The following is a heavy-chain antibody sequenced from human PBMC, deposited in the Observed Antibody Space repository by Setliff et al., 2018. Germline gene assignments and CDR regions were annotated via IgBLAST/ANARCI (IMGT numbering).Heavy chain of an antibody. CDR1: GFTFYSYA. J-gene: IGHJ3*02. CDR3: ARCTGGDCYLDAFDI. D-gene: IGHD2-21*02. V-gene: IGHV3-23*01. CDR2: ISNSGGST. Sequence: PGGSLRLSCAASGFTFYSYAMSWVRQAPGKGLEWVSRISNSGGSTNYVDSVKGRFTISRDNSKNTLYLQLNSLRAEDTAVYYCARCTGGDCYLDAFDIWGHGTLVTVSS.